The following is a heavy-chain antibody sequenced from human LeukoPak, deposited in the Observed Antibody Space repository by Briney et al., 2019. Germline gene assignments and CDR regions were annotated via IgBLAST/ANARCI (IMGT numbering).Heavy chain of an antibody. D-gene: IGHD1/OR15-1a*01. CDR3: AREYPNTLYFDQ. CDR1: GHTFSNYY. V-gene: IGHV1-46*01. Sequence: ASVKVSCKASGHTFSNYYMHWVRQAPGQGLEWMGIIGPSGSTTYLQKFQGRVTMTRDTSTSSVDMELSSLRSDDTAVYYCAREYPNTLYFDQWGQGTLVSVSS. CDR2: IGPSGST. J-gene: IGHJ4*02.